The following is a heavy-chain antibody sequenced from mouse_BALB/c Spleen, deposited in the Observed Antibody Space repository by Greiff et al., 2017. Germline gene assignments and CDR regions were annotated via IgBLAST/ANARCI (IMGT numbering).Heavy chain of an antibody. V-gene: IGHV6-6*02. J-gene: IGHJ4*01. D-gene: IGHD1-1*01. CDR1: GFTFSNYW. CDR3: TRAYYGSSYVAMDY. CDR2: IRLKSNNYAT. Sequence: EVKLMESGGGLVQPGGSMKLSCVASGFTFSNYWMNWVRQSPEKGLEWVAEIRLKSNNYATHYAESVKGRFTISRDDSKSSVYLQMNNLRAEDTGIYYCTRAYYGSSYVAMDYWGQGTSVTVSS.